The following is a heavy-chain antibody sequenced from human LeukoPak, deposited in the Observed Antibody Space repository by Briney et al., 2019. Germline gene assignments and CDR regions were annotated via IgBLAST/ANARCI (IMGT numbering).Heavy chain of an antibody. CDR2: LNTDRSST. Sequence: GGSLRLSCAASGFTFSSYWMHWVRQAPGKGLVCVSLLNTDRSSTNYADSVKGRFTISRDNAKNTVYLQMSSLRVEDTAVYYCARDHGRAEPDAFDIWGQGTTVTVSS. D-gene: IGHD3-10*01. CDR3: ARDHGRAEPDAFDI. J-gene: IGHJ3*02. CDR1: GFTFSSYW. V-gene: IGHV3-74*01.